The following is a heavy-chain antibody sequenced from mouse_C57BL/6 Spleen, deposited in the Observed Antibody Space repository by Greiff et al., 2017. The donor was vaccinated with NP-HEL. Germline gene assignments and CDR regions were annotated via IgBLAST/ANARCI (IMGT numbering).Heavy chain of an antibody. CDR1: GFNIKDYY. J-gene: IGHJ3*01. D-gene: IGHD1-1*01. CDR3: TTDAPNYYGSSYRFAY. CDR2: IDPEDGDT. Sequence: EVQLQQSGAELVRPGASVKLSCTASGFNIKDYYMHWVKQRPEQGLEWIGRIDPEDGDTEYAPKFQGKATMTADTSSNTAYLQLSSLTSEDTVVYYCTTDAPNYYGSSYRFAYWGQGTLVTVSA. V-gene: IGHV14-1*01.